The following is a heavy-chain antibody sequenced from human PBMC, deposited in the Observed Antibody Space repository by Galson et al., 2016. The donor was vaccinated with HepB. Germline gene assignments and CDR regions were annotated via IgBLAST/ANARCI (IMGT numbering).Heavy chain of an antibody. CDR2: ISNDGYYE. V-gene: IGHV3-30-3*01. CDR1: GFTFSTYP. D-gene: IGHD6-19*01. CDR3: ARVEPNSGWDGHY. Sequence: SLRLSCAASGFTFSTYPMFWVRQAPGKGPEWMSLISNDGYYEYYADSVKGRFTISRDNSKNILYLRLKNLGPEDTAVYYCARVEPNSGWDGHYWGQGTLVTVSS. J-gene: IGHJ4*02.